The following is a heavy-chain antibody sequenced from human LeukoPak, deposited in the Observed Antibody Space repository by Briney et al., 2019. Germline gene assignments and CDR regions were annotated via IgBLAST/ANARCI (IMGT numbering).Heavy chain of an antibody. D-gene: IGHD3-10*01. Sequence: ASVKVSCKASGYTFTSYYMHWVRQAPGQGLEWMGIINPSGGSTSYAQKFQGRVTMARDTATGSIYMGPGSLRSEGPAVYFRSRGGNMVGEFFGYWGQGTLVTVSS. V-gene: IGHV1-46*01. CDR2: INPSGGST. CDR3: SRGGNMVGEFFGY. J-gene: IGHJ4*02. CDR1: GYTFTSYY.